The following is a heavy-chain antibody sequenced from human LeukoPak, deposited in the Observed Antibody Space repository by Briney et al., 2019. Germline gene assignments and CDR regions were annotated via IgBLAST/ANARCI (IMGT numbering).Heavy chain of an antibody. CDR2: INHSGST. CDR3: ARAQTTGGYYFDY. J-gene: IGHJ4*02. Sequence: SETLSLTCAVYGGSFSGYYWSWIRQPPGKGLEWIGEINHSGSTNYNPSLKSRVTISVDTSKNQFSLKLSSVTAADTAVYYCARAQTTGGYYFDYWGQGTLVTVSS. CDR1: GGSFSGYY. D-gene: IGHD4-4*01. V-gene: IGHV4-34*01.